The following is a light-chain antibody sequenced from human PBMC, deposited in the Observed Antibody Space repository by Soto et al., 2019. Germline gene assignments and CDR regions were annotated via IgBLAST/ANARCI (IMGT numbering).Light chain of an antibody. Sequence: QSVLTQPPSVSGAPGQRVTIPCTGNSSNLGSGYDVHWYQQLPGTAPKLVISGNRNGPSGVPERFSGSKSGTSASLAITGLQAEDEGDYYCQAYDYSLTASVFGGGTKLTVL. J-gene: IGLJ3*02. V-gene: IGLV1-40*01. CDR1: SSNLGSGYD. CDR3: QAYDYSLTASV. CDR2: GNR.